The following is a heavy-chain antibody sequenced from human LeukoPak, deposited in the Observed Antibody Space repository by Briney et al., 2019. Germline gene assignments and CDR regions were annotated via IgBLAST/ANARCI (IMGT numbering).Heavy chain of an antibody. J-gene: IGHJ3*02. CDR3: AREYWEWLMGGHDAFDI. CDR1: GFTFSNAW. V-gene: IGHV3-21*01. D-gene: IGHD5-12*01. CDR2: ISSSSSYI. Sequence: GGSLRLSCAASGFTFSNAWMNWVRQAPGKGLEWVSSISSSSSYIYYADSVKGRFTISRDNAKNSLYLQMNSLRAEDTAVYYCAREYWEWLMGGHDAFDIWGQGTMVTVSS.